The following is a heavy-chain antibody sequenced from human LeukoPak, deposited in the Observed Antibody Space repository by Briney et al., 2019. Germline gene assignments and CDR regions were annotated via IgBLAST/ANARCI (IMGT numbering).Heavy chain of an antibody. CDR3: ARDYSTVTTVYYFDH. D-gene: IGHD4-17*01. J-gene: IGHJ4*02. V-gene: IGHV1-3*01. Sequence: ASVKVSCKASGGTFSSYAISWVRQAPGQRLEWMGWINAGDGDTKYSQKFQGRVTVTRDTSASTAYMELSSLRSEDTAVYYCARDYSTVTTVYYFDHWGQGTLVTVSS. CDR1: GGTFSSYA. CDR2: INAGDGDT.